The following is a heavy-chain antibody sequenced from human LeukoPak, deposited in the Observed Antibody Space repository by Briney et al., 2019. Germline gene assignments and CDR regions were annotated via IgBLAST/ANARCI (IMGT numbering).Heavy chain of an antibody. Sequence: GGSLRLTCAASGFTFSSYSMNWVRQAPGKGLEWVSYISSSSSTIYYADSVKGRFTISRDNAKNSLYLQMNSLRAEDTAVYYCASDMTTVTSGSFDYWGQGTLVTVSS. D-gene: IGHD4-17*01. J-gene: IGHJ4*02. CDR3: ASDMTTVTSGSFDY. CDR1: GFTFSSYS. V-gene: IGHV3-48*01. CDR2: ISSSSSTI.